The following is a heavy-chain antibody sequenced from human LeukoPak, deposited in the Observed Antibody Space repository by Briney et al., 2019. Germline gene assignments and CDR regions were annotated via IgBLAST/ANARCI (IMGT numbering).Heavy chain of an antibody. V-gene: IGHV3-30*18. D-gene: IGHD3-10*01. CDR1: GFTFSSYG. CDR2: ISYDGSTK. CDR3: AKEGGWFYFDY. Sequence: GGSLRLSCAASGFTFSSYGMHWVRQAPGKGLEWVAVISYDGSTKYYADSVKGRFTISRDNSKNTLYLQMNGLRAGDTAVYYCAKEGGWFYFDYWGQGTVVTVSS. J-gene: IGHJ4*02.